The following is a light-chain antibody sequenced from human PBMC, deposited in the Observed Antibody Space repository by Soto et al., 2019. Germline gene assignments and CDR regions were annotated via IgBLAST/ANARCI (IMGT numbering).Light chain of an antibody. CDR2: EVS. J-gene: IGKJ1*01. CDR3: QQYNTYSRT. V-gene: IGKV1-5*03. CDR1: QSINTW. Sequence: DIHMTQSPSTLSASVGDRVTITCRASQSINTWLAWYQQKPGEAPRLLIYEVSTLERGVPARFSGSGSGTEFTLTLSSLQPDDFATFYCQQYNTYSRTFGQGTKVEVK.